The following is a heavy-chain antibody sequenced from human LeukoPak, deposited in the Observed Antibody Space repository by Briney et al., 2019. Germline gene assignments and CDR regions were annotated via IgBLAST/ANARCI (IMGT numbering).Heavy chain of an antibody. J-gene: IGHJ4*02. D-gene: IGHD3-10*01. Sequence: GGSLRLSCAASGFTFSSYAMSWVRQAPGKGLEWVSAISGSGGSTYYADSVKGRFTISRDNSKNTLYLQMNSLRAEDTVVYYCAKGSITMVRGVTSFDYWGQGTLVTVSS. CDR1: GFTFSSYA. CDR2: ISGSGGST. CDR3: AKGSITMVRGVTSFDY. V-gene: IGHV3-23*01.